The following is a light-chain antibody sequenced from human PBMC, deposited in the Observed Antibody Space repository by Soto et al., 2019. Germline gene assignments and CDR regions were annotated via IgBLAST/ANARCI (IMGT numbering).Light chain of an antibody. CDR1: QNVRAF. CDR2: AAS. Sequence: EVVLTQSPATLSLSPGERATLSCRASQNVRAFLDWYQQKPGQAPRLLIYAASNRATGIPDRFSGSGSGTDFTLTISSLEPEDFAVYYCQQPSHWPPWTFGQGTRVEIQ. CDR3: QQPSHWPPWT. J-gene: IGKJ1*01. V-gene: IGKV3-11*01.